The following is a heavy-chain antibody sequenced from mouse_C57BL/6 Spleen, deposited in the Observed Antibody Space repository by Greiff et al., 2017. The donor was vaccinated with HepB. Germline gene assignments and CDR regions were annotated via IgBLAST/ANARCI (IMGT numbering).Heavy chain of an antibody. CDR3: ARNRAYYGAMDY. J-gene: IGHJ4*01. V-gene: IGHV5-17*01. CDR1: GFTFSDYG. D-gene: IGHD2-10*01. CDR2: ISSGSSTI. Sequence: VQLKQSGGGLVKPGGSLKLSCAASGFTFSDYGMHWVRQAPEKGLEWVAYISSGSSTIYYADTVKGRFTISRDNAKNTLFLQMTSLRSEDTAMYYCARNRAYYGAMDYWGQGTSVTVSS.